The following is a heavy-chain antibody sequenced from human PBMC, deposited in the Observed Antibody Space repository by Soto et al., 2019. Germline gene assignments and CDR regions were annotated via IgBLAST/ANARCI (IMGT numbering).Heavy chain of an antibody. CDR2: IGRGGDT. CDR3: AREIVDAVTTAWSLEL. J-gene: IGHJ2*01. D-gene: IGHD4-17*01. Sequence: EVQLVESGGGLVQPGGSLRLSCAASGFTFSSSDMHWVRQSKGKGLEWVSAIGRGGDTYYPDSVKGRFTISRENDKNSLSLQMNSLRDGDTSVYYCAREIVDAVTTAWSLELWGRGTLVIVSS. CDR1: GFTFSSSD. V-gene: IGHV3-13*01.